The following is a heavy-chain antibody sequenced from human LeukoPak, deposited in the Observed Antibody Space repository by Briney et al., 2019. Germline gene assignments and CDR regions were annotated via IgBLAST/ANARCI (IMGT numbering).Heavy chain of an antibody. D-gene: IGHD6-19*01. V-gene: IGHV1-2*04. Sequence: ASVKVSCKASGYTFTGYYMHWVRQAPGQGLEWMGWINPNSGGTNYAQKFQGWVTMTRDTSISTAYMELSRLRSEDTAVYYCARESSGTPFDYWGQGTLVTVSS. J-gene: IGHJ4*02. CDR2: INPNSGGT. CDR3: ARESSGTPFDY. CDR1: GYTFTGYY.